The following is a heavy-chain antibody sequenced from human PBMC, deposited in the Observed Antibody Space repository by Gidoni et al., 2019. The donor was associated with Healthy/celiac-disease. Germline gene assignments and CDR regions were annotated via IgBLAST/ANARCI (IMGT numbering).Heavy chain of an antibody. CDR3: AKEGVGARGSGSYYRPYYFDY. CDR2: ISGSGGSP. CDR1: GFTVSSDA. Sequence: EVQRLESGGDLVQPGGSLRLSCAASGFTVSSDAMSWVRQAPVKGLEWVSAISGSGGSPYYADSLKGRFTISRDNSKNTLYLQMNSLRSEDTAVYYCAKEGVGARGSGSYYRPYYFDYWGQGTLVTVSS. D-gene: IGHD3-10*01. J-gene: IGHJ4*02. V-gene: IGHV3-23*01.